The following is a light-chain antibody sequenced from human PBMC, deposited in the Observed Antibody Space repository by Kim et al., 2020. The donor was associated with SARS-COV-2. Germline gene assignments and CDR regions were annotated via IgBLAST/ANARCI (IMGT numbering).Light chain of an antibody. CDR3: QQSYSTPYS. CDR2: AAY. Sequence: SASVGDRVTITCRASRSISFHLNWYQQKPGKAPELLIYAAYSLQSGVPSTFSGSGSGTEFTLTITSLQPEDFATYYCQQSYSTPYSFGQGTKLEI. J-gene: IGKJ2*03. V-gene: IGKV1-39*01. CDR1: RSISFH.